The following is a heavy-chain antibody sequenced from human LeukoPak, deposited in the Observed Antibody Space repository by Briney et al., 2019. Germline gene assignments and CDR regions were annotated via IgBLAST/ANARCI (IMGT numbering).Heavy chain of an antibody. V-gene: IGHV3-66*01. D-gene: IGHD1-1*01. Sequence: PGGSLRLSCAASGFTVSSNYMSWVRQAPGKGLEWVSVIYSGGSTYYADSVKGRFTISRDNSKNTLYLQMNSLRAEDTAVYYCARDRSGNWNGRQNLGASWGQGTLVTVSS. CDR1: GFTVSSNY. CDR2: IYSGGST. CDR3: ARDRSGNWNGRQNLGAS. J-gene: IGHJ5*02.